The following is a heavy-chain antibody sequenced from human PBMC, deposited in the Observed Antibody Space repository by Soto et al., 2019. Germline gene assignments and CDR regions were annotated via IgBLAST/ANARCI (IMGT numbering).Heavy chain of an antibody. CDR3: AREEGYCSSTSCYTGIPYYYCYGMDV. D-gene: IGHD2-2*02. CDR1: GGTFSSYA. J-gene: IGHJ6*02. CDR2: IIPIFGTA. Sequence: QVQLVQSGAEVKKPGSSVKVSCKASGGTFSSYAISWVRQAPGQGLEWMGGIIPIFGTANYAQKFQGRVTITADKSTSTAYMELSSLRSEDTAVYYCAREEGYCSSTSCYTGIPYYYCYGMDVWGQGTTVTVSS. V-gene: IGHV1-69*06.